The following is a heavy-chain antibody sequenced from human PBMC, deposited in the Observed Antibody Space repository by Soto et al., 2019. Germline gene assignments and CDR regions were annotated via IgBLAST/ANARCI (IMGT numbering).Heavy chain of an antibody. CDR1: GFTFSNAW. D-gene: IGHD2-2*01. CDR2: IKSKTDGGTT. V-gene: IGHV3-15*01. CDR3: TTGPPILLIVVVPAATENFDY. J-gene: IGHJ4*02. Sequence: GGSLRLSCAASGFTFSNAWMSWVRQAPGKGLEWVGRIKSKTDGGTTDYAAPVKGRFTISRDDSKNTLYLQMNSLKTEDTAVYYCTTGPPILLIVVVPAATENFDYWGQGTLVTVSS.